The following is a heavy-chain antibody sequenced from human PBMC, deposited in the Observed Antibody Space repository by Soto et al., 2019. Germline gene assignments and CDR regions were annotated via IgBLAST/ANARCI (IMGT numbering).Heavy chain of an antibody. CDR2: INHSGST. J-gene: IGHJ5*02. V-gene: IGHV4-34*01. D-gene: IGHD6-19*01. CDR3: ARGAMVTAILAVPNWFDP. Sequence: QVQLQQWGAGLLKPSETLSLTCAVYGGSFSGYYWCWIRQPPGKGLEWIGEINHSGSTNYNPSLKSRVTISVDTSKNQFSLKLSSVTAADTAVYYCARGAMVTAILAVPNWFDPWGQGTLVTVSS. CDR1: GGSFSGYY.